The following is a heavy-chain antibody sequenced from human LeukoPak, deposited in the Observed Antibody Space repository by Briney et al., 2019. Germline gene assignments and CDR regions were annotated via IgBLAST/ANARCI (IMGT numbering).Heavy chain of an antibody. CDR1: GYTFTSHY. V-gene: IGHV1-46*01. CDR3: AREGPYCSSTSCYGGFDY. J-gene: IGHJ4*02. D-gene: IGHD2-2*01. Sequence: ASVKVCCKASGYTFTSHYIHWVRQAPGQGLEWMGIINPSGGSTNYAQKFQGRVTVTRDTSTSTVYMELSSLRSEDTAVYYCAREGPYCSSTSCYGGFDYWGQGTLVTVSS. CDR2: INPSGGST.